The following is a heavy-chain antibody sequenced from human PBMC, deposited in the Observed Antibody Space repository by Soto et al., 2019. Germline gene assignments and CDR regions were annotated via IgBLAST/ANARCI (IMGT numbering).Heavy chain of an antibody. D-gene: IGHD2-2*01. V-gene: IGHV4-59*11. CDR3: ARGRVSPYHDHEFDY. Sequence: QVQLQESGPGLVKPSETLSLTCSVSGVSTSNHYWTWIRKPPGQGPEWIGCINYRGTTNYNASFNSRVTTSANTSKPQFSLKLTSVTTADTAVYYCARGRVSPYHDHEFDYWGQGILVTVSS. CDR2: INYRGTT. J-gene: IGHJ4*02. CDR1: GVSTSNHY.